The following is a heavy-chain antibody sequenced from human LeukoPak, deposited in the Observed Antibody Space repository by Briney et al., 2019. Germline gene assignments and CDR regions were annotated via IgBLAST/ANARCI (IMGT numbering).Heavy chain of an antibody. CDR3: ARGLDYGDYVDTFDI. V-gene: IGHV4-61*08. CDR1: GGSISSGGYY. Sequence: PSETLSLTCTVSGGSISSGGYYWSWIRQHPGKGLEWIGYIYYSGSTNYNPSLKSRVTISVDTSKSQFSLKLSSVTAADTAVYYCARGLDYGDYVDTFDIWGQGTMVTVSS. CDR2: IYYSGST. J-gene: IGHJ3*02. D-gene: IGHD4-17*01.